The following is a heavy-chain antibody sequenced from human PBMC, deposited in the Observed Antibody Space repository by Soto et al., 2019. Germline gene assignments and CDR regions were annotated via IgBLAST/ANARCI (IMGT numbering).Heavy chain of an antibody. CDR2: LYSSGST. CDR3: ARAPLDDYGDYASFDY. V-gene: IGHV4-30-4*01. CDR1: GGSISSGDSY. J-gene: IGHJ4*02. Sequence: QVQLQESGPGLVKPSQTLSLTCTVSGGSISSGDSYWSWIRQPPGKGLEWIGYLYSSGSTYYDPSLKTRVTITVHTSKNQFSLKLSSVTAADTAVYYCARAPLDDYGDYASFDYWGQGTLVTVSA. D-gene: IGHD4-17*01.